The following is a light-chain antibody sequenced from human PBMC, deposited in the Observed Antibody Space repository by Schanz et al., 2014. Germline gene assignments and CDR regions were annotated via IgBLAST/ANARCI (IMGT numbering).Light chain of an antibody. CDR2: GAS. V-gene: IGKV1-5*01. J-gene: IGKJ2*01. Sequence: DIQMTQSPSSLSASVGDRVTITCRASQTISSYLNWYQQKPGKAPNLLIYGASTLQGGVPSRFSGSGSGTEFTLTISSLQPDDFATYYCQQYNSYYIFGQGTKLEIK. CDR3: QQYNSYYI. CDR1: QTISSY.